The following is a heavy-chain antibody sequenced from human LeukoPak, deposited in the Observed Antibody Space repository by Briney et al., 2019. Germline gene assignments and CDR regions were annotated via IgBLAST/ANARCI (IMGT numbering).Heavy chain of an antibody. CDR1: GGSISSYY. Sequence: SETLSLTCTVSGGSISSYYWSWIRQPPGKGLEWIGYIYYSGSTNYNPSLKSRVTISVDTSKNQFSLKVRSVTAADTAVYYCARVASGSYASFGCYYGMDVWGQGTTVTVSS. CDR2: IYYSGST. CDR3: ARVASGSYASFGCYYGMDV. D-gene: IGHD1-26*01. J-gene: IGHJ6*02. V-gene: IGHV4-59*12.